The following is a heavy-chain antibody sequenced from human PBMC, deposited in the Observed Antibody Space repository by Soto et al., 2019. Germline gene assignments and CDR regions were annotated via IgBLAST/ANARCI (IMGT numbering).Heavy chain of an antibody. V-gene: IGHV3-23*01. CDR1: GFTFSSYA. J-gene: IGHJ6*02. D-gene: IGHD3-10*01. CDR2: ISGSGGST. CDR3: AKVLTMVRGVMRDYYYYYGMDV. Sequence: PGGSLRLSCAASGFTFSSYAMSWVRQAPGKGLEWVSAISGSGGSTYYADSVKGRFTISRDNSKNTLYLQMNSLRAEDTAVYYCAKVLTMVRGVMRDYYYYYGMDVWGQGTTVTVSS.